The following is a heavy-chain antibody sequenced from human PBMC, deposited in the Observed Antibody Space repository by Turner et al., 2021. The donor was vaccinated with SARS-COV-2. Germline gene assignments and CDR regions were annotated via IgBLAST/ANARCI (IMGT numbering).Heavy chain of an antibody. CDR2: ISYTGRT. CDR3: ARQGGVDY. V-gene: IGHV4-39*01. Sequence: QLQLQESRPGLVKPSETLSLTCAVSGGSISTTNHYWGWIRQPPGKGLEWIGSISYTGRTFYTPSLKSRVTLSMDTSKNHFSLKVTSVTAADTAVYYCARQGGVDYWGQGTLVTVSS. J-gene: IGHJ4*02. CDR1: GGSISTTNHY.